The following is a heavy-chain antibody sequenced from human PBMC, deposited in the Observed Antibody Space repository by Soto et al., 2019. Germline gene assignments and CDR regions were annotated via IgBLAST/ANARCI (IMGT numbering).Heavy chain of an antibody. Sequence: QVQLVQSGAEVRKPGSSAKVSCKASGGTLNTYAITWVRQAPGQGLEWMGGIIPIFGTPKYAQKFQGRIAITADESARTGYRDLSSLRSEDTAVYYCAGVGAGYCSGVNCNGQGYWGQGTLVTVSS. CDR1: GGTLNTYA. CDR3: AGVGAGYCSGVNCNGQGY. V-gene: IGHV1-69*12. CDR2: IIPIFGTP. D-gene: IGHD2-15*01. J-gene: IGHJ4*02.